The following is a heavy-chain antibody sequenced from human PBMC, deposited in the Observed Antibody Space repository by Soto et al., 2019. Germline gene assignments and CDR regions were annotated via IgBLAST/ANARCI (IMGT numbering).Heavy chain of an antibody. Sequence: GGSLRLSCSASGFTFSSYAMHWVRQAPGKGLEYVSAISSNGGSTYYADSVRGRFSLSRDISDNTLHLQMNNLRVEDTAVYYCAREPRYCRGGSCSITGDAYDIWGQGTMVTVSS. CDR1: GFTFSSYA. V-gene: IGHV3-64*04. CDR3: AREPRYCRGGSCSITGDAYDI. CDR2: ISSNGGST. D-gene: IGHD2-15*01. J-gene: IGHJ3*02.